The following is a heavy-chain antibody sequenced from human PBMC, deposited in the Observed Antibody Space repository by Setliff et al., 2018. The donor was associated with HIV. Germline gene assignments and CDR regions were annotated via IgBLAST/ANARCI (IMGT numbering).Heavy chain of an antibody. CDR2: ISAYNGNT. CDR3: ARGVSQAYTYGSGAYYYCDF. V-gene: IGHV1-18*01. Sequence: ASVKVSCKASGYTFTSYGISWVRQAPGQGLEWMGWISAYNGNTNYAQKLQGRVTMTTDTSTSTAYMELRSLRFDDTAVYFCARGVSQAYTYGSGAYYYCDFWGLGTLVTVSS. CDR1: GYTFTSYG. D-gene: IGHD6-19*01. J-gene: IGHJ4*02.